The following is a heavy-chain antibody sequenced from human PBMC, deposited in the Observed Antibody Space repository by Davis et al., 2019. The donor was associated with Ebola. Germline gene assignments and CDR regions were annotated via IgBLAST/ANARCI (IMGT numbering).Heavy chain of an antibody. CDR1: GGTFSSYA. CDR2: IIPIFGTA. D-gene: IGHD6-6*01. Sequence: SVKVSCKASGGTFSSYAISWVRQAPGQGLEWMGGIIPIFGTANYAQKFQGRVTITADKSTSTAYMELSSLRSEDTAVYYCARDGIAARPDFDYYGMDVWGQGTTVTVSS. V-gene: IGHV1-69*06. J-gene: IGHJ6*02. CDR3: ARDGIAARPDFDYYGMDV.